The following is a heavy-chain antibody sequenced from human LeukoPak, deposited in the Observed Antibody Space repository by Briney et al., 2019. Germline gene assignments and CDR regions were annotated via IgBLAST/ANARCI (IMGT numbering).Heavy chain of an antibody. CDR1: GFSFSSYA. J-gene: IGHJ6*03. D-gene: IGHD1-26*01. CDR3: ARDLDRRIVGAIRMDV. CDR2: ISYDGSNK. Sequence: GRSLRLSCAASGFSFSSYAMHWVRQAPGKGLEWVALISYDGSNKYYVDSVKGRFTISRDNSKNTLYLQMNSLRAEDTAVYYCARDLDRRIVGAIRMDVWGKGTTVTVSS. V-gene: IGHV3-30*03.